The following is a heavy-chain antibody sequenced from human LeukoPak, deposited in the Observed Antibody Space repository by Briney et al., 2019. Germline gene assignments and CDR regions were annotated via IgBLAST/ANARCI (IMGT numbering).Heavy chain of an antibody. D-gene: IGHD7-27*01. V-gene: IGHV1-2*06. CDR3: TADKKLGDFDY. CDR2: INSNSGGT. Sequence: ASVKVSCKASGYTFTSYYMHWVRQAPGQGLEWMGRINSNSGGTNYAQKFQGRVTMTRDTSISIGYMELSRLKSDDTAVYYCTADKKLGDFDYWGQGTLVTVSS. J-gene: IGHJ4*02. CDR1: GYTFTSYY.